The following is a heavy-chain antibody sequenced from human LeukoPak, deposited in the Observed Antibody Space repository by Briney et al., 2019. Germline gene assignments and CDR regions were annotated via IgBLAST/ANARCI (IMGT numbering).Heavy chain of an antibody. CDR3: AKDGFHHYALDV. D-gene: IGHD2-2*03. V-gene: IGHV3-21*01. CDR2: ISSSSSYI. J-gene: IGHJ6*02. CDR1: GFTFSSYS. Sequence: GGSLRLSCAASGFTFSSYSMNWVRQAPGKGLEWVSSISSSSSYIYYADSVKGRFTVSRDNAKNSLYLQLNSLRAEDTAIYYCAKDGFHHYALDVWGQGTTVTVSS.